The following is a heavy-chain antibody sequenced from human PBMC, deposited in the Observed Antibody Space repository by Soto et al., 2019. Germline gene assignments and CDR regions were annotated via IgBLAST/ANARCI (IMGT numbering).Heavy chain of an antibody. CDR2: IGPESGAT. D-gene: IGHD1-26*01. V-gene: IGHV1-2*02. CDR3: GRGRSGQIVVFY. CDR1: GYTFTGHY. Sequence: VASVKVSCKASGYTFTGHYIHWVRQAPEQGPEWMGEIGPESGATRYAQRSQGRVTMTRDMSITTVYMELNNLSPDDTAVYYCGRGRSGQIVVFYWGQGTPVTVSS. J-gene: IGHJ4*02.